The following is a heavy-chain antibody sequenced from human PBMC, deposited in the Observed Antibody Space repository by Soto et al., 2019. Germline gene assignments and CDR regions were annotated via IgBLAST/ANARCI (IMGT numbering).Heavy chain of an antibody. D-gene: IGHD3-3*01. CDR2: INPSGGST. CDR3: ARCYYDFWSGYSLDV. CDR1: GYTFTSYY. Sequence: ASVKVSCKASGYTFTSYYMHWVRQAPGQGLEWMGIINPSGGSTSYAQKFQGRVTMTRDTSTGTVYMELSSLRSEDTAGYYCARCYYDFWSGYSLDVWGQGTTVTVSS. J-gene: IGHJ6*02. V-gene: IGHV1-46*01.